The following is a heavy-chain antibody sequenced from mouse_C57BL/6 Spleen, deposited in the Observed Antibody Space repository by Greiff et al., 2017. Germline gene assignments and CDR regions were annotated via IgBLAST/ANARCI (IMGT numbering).Heavy chain of an antibody. Sequence: QVQLKQSGAELVRPGSSVKLSCKASGYTFTSYWMDWVKQRPGQGLEWIGNIYPSDSETHYNQKFKDKATLTVDKSSSTAYMQLSSLTSEDSAVYYCARSYSNYAYAMDYWGQGTSVTVSS. CDR2: IYPSDSET. J-gene: IGHJ4*01. CDR1: GYTFTSYW. D-gene: IGHD2-5*01. CDR3: ARSYSNYAYAMDY. V-gene: IGHV1-61*01.